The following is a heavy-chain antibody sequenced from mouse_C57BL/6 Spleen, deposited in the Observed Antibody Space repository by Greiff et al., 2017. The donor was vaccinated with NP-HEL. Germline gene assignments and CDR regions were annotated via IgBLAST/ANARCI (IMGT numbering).Heavy chain of an antibody. J-gene: IGHJ3*01. V-gene: IGHV1-59*01. CDR3: ARDYGRWFAY. Sequence: QVQLQQPGAELVRPGTSVKLSCKASGYTFTSYWMHWVKQRPGQGLEWIGVIDPSDSYTNYNQKFKGKATLTVDTSSSTAYMQLSSLTSEDSAVYYCARDYGRWFAYWGQGTLVTVSA. CDR1: GYTFTSYW. CDR2: IDPSDSYT. D-gene: IGHD1-1*01.